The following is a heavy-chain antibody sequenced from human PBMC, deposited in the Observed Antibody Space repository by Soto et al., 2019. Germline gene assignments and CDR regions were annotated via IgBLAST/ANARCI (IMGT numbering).Heavy chain of an antibody. Sequence: GGSLRLSCAASGFTFSSYAMSWVRQAPGKGLEWVSAISGSGGSTYYADSVKGRFTISRDNSTNTLYLQMNSLRAEDTAVYYCAKDLFGYGDYYYYMDVWGKGTTVTVSS. CDR1: GFTFSSYA. J-gene: IGHJ6*03. CDR2: ISGSGGST. D-gene: IGHD4-17*01. V-gene: IGHV3-23*01. CDR3: AKDLFGYGDYYYYMDV.